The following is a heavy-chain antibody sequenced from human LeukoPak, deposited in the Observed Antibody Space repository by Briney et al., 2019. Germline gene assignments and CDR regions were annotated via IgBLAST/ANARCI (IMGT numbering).Heavy chain of an antibody. CDR3: ARTRSSGWTYAFDM. CDR2: INWNGIST. Sequence: GGSLRLSCAASGFTFDDYAMTWVRQAPGKGLEWASAINWNGISTVYADSVKGRFTISRDNAKNSLYLQMNSLRAEDTAFYYCARTRSSGWTYAFDMWGRGTMVTVSS. V-gene: IGHV3-20*04. D-gene: IGHD6-19*01. J-gene: IGHJ3*02. CDR1: GFTFDDYA.